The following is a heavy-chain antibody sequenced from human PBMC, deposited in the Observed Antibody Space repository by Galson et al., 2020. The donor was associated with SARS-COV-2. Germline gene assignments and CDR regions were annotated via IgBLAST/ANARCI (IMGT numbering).Heavy chain of an antibody. CDR2: ISYDGSNK. J-gene: IGHJ6*02. Sequence: TGGSLRLSCAASGFTFSSYGMHWVRQAPGKGLEWVAVISYDGSNKYYADSVKGRFTISRDNSKNTLYLQMNSLRAEDTAVYYCAKDQGYYDFWSGYLAPPAHYYYYRMDVWGQGTTVTVSS. CDR3: AKDQGYYDFWSGYLAPPAHYYYYRMDV. D-gene: IGHD3-3*01. V-gene: IGHV3-30*18. CDR1: GFTFSSYG.